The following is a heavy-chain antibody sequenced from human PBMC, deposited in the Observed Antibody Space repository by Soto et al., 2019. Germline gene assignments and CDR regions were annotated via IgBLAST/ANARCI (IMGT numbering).Heavy chain of an antibody. Sequence: GGSLRLSCAASGFTVSSNYMSWVRQAPGKGLEWVSVIYSGGSTYYADSVKGRFTISRDNSKNTLYLQMNSLRAEDTAVYYCARDLGEYYYYYGMDVWGQGTTVTVSS. CDR3: ARDLGEYYYYYGMDV. J-gene: IGHJ6*02. D-gene: IGHD3-10*01. V-gene: IGHV3-53*01. CDR1: GFTVSSNY. CDR2: IYSGGST.